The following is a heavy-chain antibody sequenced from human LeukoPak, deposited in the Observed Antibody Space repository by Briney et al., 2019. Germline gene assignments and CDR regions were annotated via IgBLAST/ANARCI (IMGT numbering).Heavy chain of an antibody. J-gene: IGHJ6*03. D-gene: IGHD3-10*01. Sequence: SETLSLTCTVSGGSISSSSYYWGWIRQPPGKGLEWIGSIYYSGSTYYNPSLKSRVTISVDTSKNQFSLKLSSVTAADTAVYYCARLYGSGSFYYYYYMDVWGKETTVTISS. CDR3: ARLYGSGSFYYYYYMDV. V-gene: IGHV4-39*01. CDR1: GGSISSSSYY. CDR2: IYYSGST.